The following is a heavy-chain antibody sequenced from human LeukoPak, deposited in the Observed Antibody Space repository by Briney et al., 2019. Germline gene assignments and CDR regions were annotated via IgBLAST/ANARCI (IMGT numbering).Heavy chain of an antibody. J-gene: IGHJ6*02. CDR3: ARDRRYCSSTSCYFYYSYGMDV. D-gene: IGHD2-2*01. CDR1: GFTISSNY. Sequence: PGGSLRLPCAASGFTISSNYMIGVHQAPAKGLELVAVIYRGGSTYYADSGKGRVTISRDNYKNTLYLQMNSLRAEDTAVYYCARDRRYCSSTSCYFYYSYGMDVWGQGTTVTVSS. V-gene: IGHV3-66*02. CDR2: IYRGGST.